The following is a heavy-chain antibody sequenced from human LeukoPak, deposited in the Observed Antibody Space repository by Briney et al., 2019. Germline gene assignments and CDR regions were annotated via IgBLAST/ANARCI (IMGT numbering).Heavy chain of an antibody. CDR1: GFTFSRYA. V-gene: IGHV3-23*01. D-gene: IGHD3-10*01. CDR3: AKDQWGSSYGSGDRRNYFDY. Sequence: GESLTLSCAASGFTFSRYAMSWVRQAAAKGLDWVSAISGIGGSTYYAGSVKGRFTNSRDNSKNTLYLQMNSLRAEDTAVYYCAKDQWGSSYGSGDRRNYFDYWGQGTLVTVSS. CDR2: ISGIGGST. J-gene: IGHJ4*02.